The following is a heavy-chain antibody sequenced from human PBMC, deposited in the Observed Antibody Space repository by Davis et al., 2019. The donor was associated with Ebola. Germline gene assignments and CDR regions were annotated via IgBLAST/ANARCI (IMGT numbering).Heavy chain of an antibody. V-gene: IGHV1-2*04. CDR3: ARVLSRVGAFDI. CDR2: INPNSGGT. J-gene: IGHJ3*02. Sequence: AASVKVSCKVSGYTLTELSMHWVRQAPGQGLEWMGWINPNSGGTNYAQKFQGWVTMTRDTSISTAYMELSRLRSDDTAVYYCARVLSRVGAFDIWGQGTMVTVSS. D-gene: IGHD3-3*02. CDR1: GYTLTELS.